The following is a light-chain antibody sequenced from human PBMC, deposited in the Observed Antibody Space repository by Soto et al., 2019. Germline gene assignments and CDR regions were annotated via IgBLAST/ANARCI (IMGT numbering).Light chain of an antibody. CDR2: EAS. CDR3: QQRYNWPPLT. CDR1: QSVGIH. Sequence: EVVLTQSPGTLSLSPGERATLSCRASQSVGIHLAWYQQKPGRAPRLLIYEASNRATGIPARFSGSGSGTDFALTIRSLEPEDVAVYYCQQRYNWPPLTFGGGTKVEIK. V-gene: IGKV3-11*01. J-gene: IGKJ4*01.